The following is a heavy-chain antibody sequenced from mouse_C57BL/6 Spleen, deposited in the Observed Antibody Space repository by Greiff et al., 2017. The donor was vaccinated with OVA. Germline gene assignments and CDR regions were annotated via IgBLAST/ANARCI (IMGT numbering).Heavy chain of an antibody. CDR2: IGPGSGSP. CDR1: GYTFTDYY. J-gene: IGHJ3*01. V-gene: IGHV1-77*01. CDR3: ARDRNYYGSSYGFAY. D-gene: IGHD1-1*01. Sequence: QVTLKESGAELVKPGASVKISCKASGYTFTDYYINWVKQRPGQGLEWIGKIGPGSGSPYYHEEFKGKATLTANKSSSTAYMQLSSLTSEDSAVYFCARDRNYYGSSYGFAYWGQGTLVTVSA.